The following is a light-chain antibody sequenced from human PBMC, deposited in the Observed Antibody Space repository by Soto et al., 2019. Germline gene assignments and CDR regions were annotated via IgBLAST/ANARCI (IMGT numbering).Light chain of an antibody. CDR1: SSDVGSYNY. J-gene: IGLJ2*01. V-gene: IGLV2-8*01. CDR2: EVT. Sequence: QSPLTQPHSASGSPGQSVTISCTGTSSDVGSYNYVSWYQQHPGKVPKLMIYEVTTRPAGVPDPFSGSKSGNTASLTVSGLQAEDEADYVCMSYAGSHNLVFCGGTTVTVL. CDR3: MSYAGSHNLV.